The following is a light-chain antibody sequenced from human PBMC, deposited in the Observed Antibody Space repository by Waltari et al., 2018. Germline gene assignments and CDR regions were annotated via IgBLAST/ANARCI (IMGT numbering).Light chain of an antibody. J-gene: IGKJ4*01. CDR2: KAS. V-gene: IGKV1-5*03. Sequence: DIQMTQSPSTLSASVGDRVTIPCRASQSILTWLAWYQQKPGKAPRLLMYKASSLQSGVPARFSGSGSGTEFTLTISSLEPDDFATYYCQQYNTYSPGPTFGGGTKVEIK. CDR3: QQYNTYSPGPT. CDR1: QSILTW.